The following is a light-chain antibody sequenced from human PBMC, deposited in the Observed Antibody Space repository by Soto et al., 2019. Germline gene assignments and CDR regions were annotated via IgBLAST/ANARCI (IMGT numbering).Light chain of an antibody. CDR3: HQYGNSPWT. J-gene: IGKJ1*01. CDR1: QSGFSFY. Sequence: EIVLTQSPGTLSLPPGERATLSCRASQSGFSFYLAWFQKKPGQAPRLLIYCASSRATGIPDRFSGSGSGTEFTLTISRLEPEDSAVYFCHQYGNSPWTLGQGTKVEI. V-gene: IGKV3-20*01. CDR2: CAS.